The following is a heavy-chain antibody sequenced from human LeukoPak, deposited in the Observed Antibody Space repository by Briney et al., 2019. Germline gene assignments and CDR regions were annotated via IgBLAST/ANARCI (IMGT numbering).Heavy chain of an antibody. V-gene: IGHV5-51*01. D-gene: IGHD2-21*02. J-gene: IGHJ5*02. CDR2: IYPGDSDT. Sequence: PGDSLKISCKGSGYSFTSYWIGWVRQMPGKGLEWMGIIYPGDSDTRYSPSFQGQVTISADKSISTAYLQWSSLKASDTAMYYCARAPRHIVVVTAISWFDPWGQGTLVTVSS. CDR1: GYSFTSYW. CDR3: ARAPRHIVVVTAISWFDP.